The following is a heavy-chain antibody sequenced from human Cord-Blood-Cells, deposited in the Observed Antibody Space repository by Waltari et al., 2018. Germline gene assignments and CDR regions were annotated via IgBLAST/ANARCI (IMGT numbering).Heavy chain of an antibody. Sequence: EVQLLESGGGLVQPGGSLRLSCAASGFTFSSYAMIWVRQAPGKGLEWVSAISGSGGSTYYADSVKGRFTISRDNSKNTLYLQMNSLRAEDTAVYYCAKQLYSGSYGNWFDPWGQGTLVTVSS. CDR3: AKQLYSGSYGNWFDP. CDR2: ISGSGGST. V-gene: IGHV3-23*01. D-gene: IGHD3-10*01. CDR1: GFTFSSYA. J-gene: IGHJ5*02.